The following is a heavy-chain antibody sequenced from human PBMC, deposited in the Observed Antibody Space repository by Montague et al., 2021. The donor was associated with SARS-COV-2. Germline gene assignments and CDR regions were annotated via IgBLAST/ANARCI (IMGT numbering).Heavy chain of an antibody. CDR1: GGSIRSSSYY. CDR3: AGHRITISLGRMFDY. CDR2: IYYSGST. J-gene: IGHJ4*02. V-gene: IGHV4-39*01. D-gene: IGHD3-9*01. Sequence: SETLSLTCTLSGGSIRSSSYYWGWIRQPPGKGLEWIGSIYYSGSTYYNPSLKSRVTISVDTSKNQFSLKLSSVTAADTAVYYCAGHRITISLGRMFDYWGQGTLVTVSS.